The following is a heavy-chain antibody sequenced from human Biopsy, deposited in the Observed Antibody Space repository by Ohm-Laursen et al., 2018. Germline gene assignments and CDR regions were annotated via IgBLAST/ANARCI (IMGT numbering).Heavy chain of an antibody. V-gene: IGHV1-46*01. CDR3: ARNTGWYGDLYYFDY. D-gene: IGHD6-19*01. CDR2: INPSGSTT. J-gene: IGHJ4*02. Sequence: SVKVSYKASGYSFTSYYMHWVRQAPGQGLEWMGMINPSGSTTSYPQIFQGRVTMTRDTSKSTVYMELSSLGSADTAVYFCARNTGWYGDLYYFDYWGQGTLVTVSS. CDR1: GYSFTSYY.